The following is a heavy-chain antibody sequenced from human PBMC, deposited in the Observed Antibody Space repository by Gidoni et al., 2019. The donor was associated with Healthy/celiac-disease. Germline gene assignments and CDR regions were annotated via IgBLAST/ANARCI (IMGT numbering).Heavy chain of an antibody. CDR3: TRDPTYDFWSGYYLPFDY. CDR1: GFTFGDYA. V-gene: IGHV3-49*05. CDR2: IRSKAYGGTT. D-gene: IGHD3-3*01. J-gene: IGHJ4*02. Sequence: EVQLVESGGGLVKPGRSLRLSCPASGFTFGDYAMSWFRQAPGKGLEWVGFIRSKAYGGTTEYAASVKGRFTISRDDSKSIAYLQMNSLKTEDTAVYYCTRDPTYDFWSGYYLPFDYWGQGTLVTVSS.